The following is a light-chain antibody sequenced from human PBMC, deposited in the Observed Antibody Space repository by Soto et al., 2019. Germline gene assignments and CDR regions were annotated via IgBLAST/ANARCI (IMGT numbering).Light chain of an antibody. V-gene: IGKV1-5*01. J-gene: IGKJ1*01. Sequence: DIQMTQSPSTLSASLGDRVTITCGASQSISSWLAWYQQKQGKAPKLLIYDASSLESGVPSRFSGSGYGTEFNLTISSLQPDDFATYYCQQYNSYSGTFGPGTKVDIK. CDR2: DAS. CDR1: QSISSW. CDR3: QQYNSYSGT.